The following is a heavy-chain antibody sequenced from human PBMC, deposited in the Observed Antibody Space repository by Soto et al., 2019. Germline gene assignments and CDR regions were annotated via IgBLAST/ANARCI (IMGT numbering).Heavy chain of an antibody. J-gene: IGHJ3*02. V-gene: IGHV4-31*03. D-gene: IGHD1-26*01. CDR3: ARVRPVGDKAFDI. Sequence: TLSLTYTVSGGSISSGGYYWSWIRQHPVKGLEWIGYIYYSGSTYYNPSLKSRVTISVDTSKNQFSLKLSSVTAADTAVYYCARVRPVGDKAFDIWGQGTMVTVSS. CDR2: IYYSGST. CDR1: GGSISSGGYY.